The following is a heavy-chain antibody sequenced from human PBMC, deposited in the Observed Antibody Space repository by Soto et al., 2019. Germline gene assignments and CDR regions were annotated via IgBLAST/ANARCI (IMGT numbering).Heavy chain of an antibody. CDR2: IHHNGSF. CDR3: VSNDRYRFDP. D-gene: IGHD1-1*01. J-gene: IGHJ5*02. Sequence: QVQLQESGPGLVNPSGTLSLTCAVSGGSITSNWWSWVRQPPGKGLEWIGEIHHNGSFNYNPSLQGRVTISIDQSKQQLSLKLTSVTAADTAVRYCVSNDRYRFDPWGQGTLVTVSS. CDR1: GGSITSNW. V-gene: IGHV4-4*02.